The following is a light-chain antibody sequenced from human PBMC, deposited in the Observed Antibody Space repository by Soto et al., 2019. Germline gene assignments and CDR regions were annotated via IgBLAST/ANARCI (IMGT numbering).Light chain of an antibody. CDR2: CAS. Sequence: EIEMTQSPHTLSLSTVVKATLSCRPSHSISSNSAWSRQNPVQVPRLLIYCASTRATGIPARFTGSGSGTEFTLTISSLQSEDFAIYWCQQYNSWPPTFGQGTKVDI. CDR3: QQYNSWPPT. CDR1: HSISSN. V-gene: IGKV3-15*01. J-gene: IGKJ1*01.